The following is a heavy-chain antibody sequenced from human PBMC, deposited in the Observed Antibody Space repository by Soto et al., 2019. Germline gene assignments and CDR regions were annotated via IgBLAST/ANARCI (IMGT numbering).Heavy chain of an antibody. CDR3: ARVGRGVYGMDV. J-gene: IGHJ6*02. Sequence: EVQLVESGGGLVQPGGSLRLSCAASGFTFSSYSINWVRQAPWNGLEWFSYITSDSSTISYADSVKGRFTVSRDNAKNSLYLQMNSLRDEDTAVYYCARVGRGVYGMDVWGQGTSVTVSS. CDR1: GFTFSSYS. D-gene: IGHD2-8*01. CDR2: ITSDSSTI. V-gene: IGHV3-48*02.